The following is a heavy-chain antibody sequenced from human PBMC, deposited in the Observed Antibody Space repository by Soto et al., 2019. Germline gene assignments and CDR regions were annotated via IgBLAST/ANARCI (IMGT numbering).Heavy chain of an antibody. Sequence: SETFSLTCTVSGGSIRSGVYYGIWFRQNPRRGLEWIGNIYYSGNTYYNPSLKSRLTISVDTSKNQFSLNLSSVTAADTAVYYCARDRLMATAGTARHYFGLDVWGQGTTVTVSS. V-gene: IGHV4-31*03. CDR3: ARDRLMATAGTARHYFGLDV. CDR2: IYYSGNT. CDR1: GGSIRSGVYY. J-gene: IGHJ6*02. D-gene: IGHD5-18*01.